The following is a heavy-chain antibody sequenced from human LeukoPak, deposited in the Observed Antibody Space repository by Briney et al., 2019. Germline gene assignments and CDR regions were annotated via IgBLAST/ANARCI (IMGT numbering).Heavy chain of an antibody. CDR2: IYSGGST. CDR1: GFTVSSNY. D-gene: IGHD6-6*01. CDR3: ARDREQLDYYYMDV. Sequence: GGSLRLSCAASGFTVSSNYMGWVRQAPGKGLEWVSVIYSGGSTYYADSVKGRFTISRDNSKNTLYLQMNSLRAEDTAVYYCARDREQLDYYYMDVWGKGTTVTVSS. V-gene: IGHV3-53*01. J-gene: IGHJ6*03.